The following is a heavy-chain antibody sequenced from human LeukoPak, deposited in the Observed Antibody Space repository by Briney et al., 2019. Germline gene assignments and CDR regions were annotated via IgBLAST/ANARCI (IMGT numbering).Heavy chain of an antibody. CDR1: GFTFSSYG. CDR3: AKGPGIVVVPAAPFADTG. CDR2: IRYDGSNK. D-gene: IGHD2-2*01. Sequence: PGGSLRLPCAASGFTFSSYGMHWVRQAPGKGLEWVAFIRYDGSNKYYADSVKGRFTISRDNSKNTLYLQMNSLRAEDTAVYYCAKGPGIVVVPAAPFADTGWGQGTLVTVSS. J-gene: IGHJ4*02. V-gene: IGHV3-30*02.